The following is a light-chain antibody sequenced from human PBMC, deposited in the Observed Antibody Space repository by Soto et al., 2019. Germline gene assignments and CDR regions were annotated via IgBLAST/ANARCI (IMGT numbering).Light chain of an antibody. Sequence: SVLTQYRSVSGSPGQSVTIYCTGTSSDVGGYNFVSWYQQHPGKAPKLMMYDVSQRPSGVPDRFSASKSGNTASLTISGLQADDEADYYCSSFAGTNTFALYVFGTGTKVTVL. CDR3: SSFAGTNTFALYV. V-gene: IGLV2-11*01. CDR2: DVS. CDR1: SSDVGGYNF. J-gene: IGLJ1*01.